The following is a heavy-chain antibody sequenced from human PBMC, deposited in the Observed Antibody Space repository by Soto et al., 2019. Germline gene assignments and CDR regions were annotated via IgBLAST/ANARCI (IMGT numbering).Heavy chain of an antibody. CDR3: ARRYGGNFDY. V-gene: IGHV4-59*01. D-gene: IGHD1-26*01. J-gene: IGHJ4*02. CDR2: IYYSGST. CDR1: GGSIRTYY. Sequence: SETLSLTCTVSGGSIRTYYWSWIRQPPGKGLEWIGYIYYSGSTNYNPSLKSRVTISVDTSKNQFSLKLSSVTAADTAVYYCARRYGGNFDYWGQGTLVTVSS.